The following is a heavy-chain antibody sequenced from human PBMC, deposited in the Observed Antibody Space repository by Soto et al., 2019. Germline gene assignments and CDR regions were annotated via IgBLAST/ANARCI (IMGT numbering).Heavy chain of an antibody. J-gene: IGHJ3*01. Sequence: QIQLQQAGPGLVKPSQTLSLTCVISGDSVSTNSATWNWIMQSPSRGLEWLGRTYLRYKWYNEYAVGVKSRIAIRPDTSKSLFSLQLSAVTPEDTAVYFCARAAVAFDAFDLWGHGTVVTVSS. CDR1: GDSVSTNSAT. CDR2: TYLRYKWYN. D-gene: IGHD2-15*01. CDR3: ARAAVAFDAFDL. V-gene: IGHV6-1*01.